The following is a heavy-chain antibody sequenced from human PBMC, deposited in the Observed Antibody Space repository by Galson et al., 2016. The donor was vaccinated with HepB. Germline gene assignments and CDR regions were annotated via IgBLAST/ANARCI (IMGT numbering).Heavy chain of an antibody. D-gene: IGHD3-10*01. CDR1: GDSVYNNGAA. CDR3: ARAIWLGRGMDV. Sequence: CAISGDSVYNNGAAWVWIRQSPSRGLEWLGRTYYRSQWNYDYAVSVQSRLFITPDTSKNQFSLQLTSVTPEDRAVYYCARAIWLGRGMDVWGQGTTVTVSS. J-gene: IGHJ6*02. V-gene: IGHV6-1*01. CDR2: TYYRSQWNY.